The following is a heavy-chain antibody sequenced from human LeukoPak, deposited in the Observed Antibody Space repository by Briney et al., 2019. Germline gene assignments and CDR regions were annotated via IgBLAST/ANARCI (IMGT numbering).Heavy chain of an antibody. CDR3: ARGIRQYAKSYFDY. CDR1: GFTFSDYY. Sequence: GSLRLSCAASGFTFSDYYMSWIRQAPGKGLEWVSYISSSGTTIYYTDSVKGRFTISRDNAKNSLYLQMNSLRAEDTAVYYCARGIRQYAKSYFDYWGQGSLVTVSS. D-gene: IGHD4-11*01. J-gene: IGHJ4*02. CDR2: ISSSGTTI. V-gene: IGHV3-11*01.